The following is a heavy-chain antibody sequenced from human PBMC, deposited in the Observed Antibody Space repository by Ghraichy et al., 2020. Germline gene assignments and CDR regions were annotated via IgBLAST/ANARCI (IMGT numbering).Heavy chain of an antibody. CDR3: ARATVTKRNPLDY. V-gene: IGHV3-74*01. J-gene: IGHJ4*02. Sequence: GGSLRLSCAASGFTFSSHYMHWARQAPGKGLVWVSRINGDGTATNSADSVKGRFTISRDNAKNTLYLQMNSLRAEDTAVYFCARATVTKRNPLDYWGRGTLVTVSS. CDR2: INGDGTAT. D-gene: IGHD4-17*01. CDR1: GFTFSSHY.